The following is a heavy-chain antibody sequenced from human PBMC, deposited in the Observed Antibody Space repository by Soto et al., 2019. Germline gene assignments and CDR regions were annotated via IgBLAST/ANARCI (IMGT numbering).Heavy chain of an antibody. CDR1: GGSFSGYY. J-gene: IGHJ4*02. Sequence: PSETLSLTCAVYGGSFSGYYWSWIRQPPGKGLEWIGEINHSGSTNYNPSLKSRVTISRDNAKNSLYLEMNSLRAEDTAVYYCARESEDLTSNFDYWGQGTLVTVSS. V-gene: IGHV4-34*01. CDR2: INHSGST. CDR3: ARESEDLTSNFDY.